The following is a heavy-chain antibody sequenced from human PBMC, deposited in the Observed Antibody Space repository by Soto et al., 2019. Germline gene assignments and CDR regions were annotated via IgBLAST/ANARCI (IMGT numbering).Heavy chain of an antibody. J-gene: IGHJ6*02. Sequence: GGSLRLSCAASGFTFSNAWMNWVRQAPGKGLEWVGRIKSKTDGGTTDYAAPVKGRFTISRDDSKNTLYLQMNSLKTEDTAVYYCTTEDGQLWLTVSYYYYYGMDVWGQGTTVTVSS. V-gene: IGHV3-15*07. CDR3: TTEDGQLWLTVSYYYYYGMDV. D-gene: IGHD5-18*01. CDR2: IKSKTDGGTT. CDR1: GFTFSNAW.